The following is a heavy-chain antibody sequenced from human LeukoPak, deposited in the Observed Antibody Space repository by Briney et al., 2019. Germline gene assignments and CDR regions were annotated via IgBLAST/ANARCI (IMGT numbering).Heavy chain of an antibody. CDR2: IYYSGST. Sequence: PSETLSLTCTVSGGPISSYYWSWIRQPPGKGLEWIGYIYYSGSTNYNPSLKSRVTISVDTSKNQFSLKLSSVTAADTAVYYCARAVAALGWYFDLWGRGTLVTVSS. J-gene: IGHJ2*01. CDR3: ARAVAALGWYFDL. D-gene: IGHD6-6*01. CDR1: GGPISSYY. V-gene: IGHV4-59*01.